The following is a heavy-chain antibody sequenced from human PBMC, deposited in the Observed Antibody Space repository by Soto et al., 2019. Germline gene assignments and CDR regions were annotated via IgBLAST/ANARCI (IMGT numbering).Heavy chain of an antibody. V-gene: IGHV3-23*01. CDR3: AKDRHGDYYDSSGYYRYFDY. Sequence: PGGSLRLSCAASGFTFSSYAMSWVRQAPGKGLEWVSAISGSGGSTYYADSVKGRFTISRDNSKNTLYLQMNSLRAEDTAVYYCAKDRHGDYYDSSGYYRYFDYWGQGTLVPVSS. J-gene: IGHJ4*02. D-gene: IGHD3-22*01. CDR2: ISGSGGST. CDR1: GFTFSSYA.